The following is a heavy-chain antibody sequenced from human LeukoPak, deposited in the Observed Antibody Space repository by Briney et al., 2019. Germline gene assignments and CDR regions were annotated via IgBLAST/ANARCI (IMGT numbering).Heavy chain of an antibody. CDR3: AREGVRVVDLDY. CDR2: INSDGSST. J-gene: IGHJ4*02. D-gene: IGHD3-3*01. CDR1: GFTFRSYW. Sequence: PGGSLRLSCAASGFTFRSYWMHWVRQAPGKGLVWVSRINSDGSSTYYADSVKGRFTISRDNAKNTLYLQMNSLRAEDTAVYYCAREGVRVVDLDYWGQGILVTVSS. V-gene: IGHV3-74*01.